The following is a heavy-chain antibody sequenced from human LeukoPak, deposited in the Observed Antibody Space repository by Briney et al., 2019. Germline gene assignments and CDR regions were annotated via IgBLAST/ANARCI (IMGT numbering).Heavy chain of an antibody. J-gene: IGHJ3*02. CDR2: IIPMSDTA. CDR1: GGTFSSYA. Sequence: ASVKVSCTASGGTFSSYAISWVRQAPGQGLEWMGGIIPMSDTANYPQKFRGRLTITADIPTSTVYMELSSLRSEDTAVYYCAREDDTGRYMGDDAFDIWGQGTMVTVSS. D-gene: IGHD1-26*01. V-gene: IGHV1-69*06. CDR3: AREDDTGRYMGDDAFDI.